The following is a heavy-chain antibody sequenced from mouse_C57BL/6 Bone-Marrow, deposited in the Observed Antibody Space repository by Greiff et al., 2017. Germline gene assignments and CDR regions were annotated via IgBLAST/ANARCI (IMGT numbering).Heavy chain of an antibody. J-gene: IGHJ2*01. CDR2: INPSNGGT. Sequence: QVQLQQPGTELVKPGASVKLSCKASGYTFTSYWMHWVKQRPGQGLEWIGNINPSNGGTNYNEKFKSKATLTVDKSSSTAYMQLRSLTSEDSAVYNCARYDCGGYFDYWGQGTPLTVSS. CDR1: GYTFTSYW. CDR3: ARYDCGGYFDY. V-gene: IGHV1-53*01. D-gene: IGHD2-4*01.